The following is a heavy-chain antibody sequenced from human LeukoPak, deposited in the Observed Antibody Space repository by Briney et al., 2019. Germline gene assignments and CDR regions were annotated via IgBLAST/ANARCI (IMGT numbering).Heavy chain of an antibody. J-gene: IGHJ4*02. Sequence: GGSLRLSCAASGFTFSSYGMHWVRQAPGKGLEWVAVISYDGSNKYYADSVKGRFTISRDNSKNTLYLQMNSLRAEDTAVYYCANGRGLIAVAPYFDYWGQGTLVTVSS. V-gene: IGHV3-30*18. CDR1: GFTFSSYG. CDR2: ISYDGSNK. D-gene: IGHD6-19*01. CDR3: ANGRGLIAVAPYFDY.